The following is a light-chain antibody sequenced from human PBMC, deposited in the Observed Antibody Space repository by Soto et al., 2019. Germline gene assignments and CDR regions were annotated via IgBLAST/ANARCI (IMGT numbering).Light chain of an antibody. CDR2: AAF. CDR3: QQTYNSLFT. V-gene: IGKV1-39*01. J-gene: IGKJ3*01. CDR1: QSISTY. Sequence: DIQMTQSPSSLSASVGDRVTITCRASQSISTYLNWYQLKQGKAPKLLIYAAFSLQSGVPSRFSGSGSGTDFTLTISSLQPEDFATYCCQQTYNSLFTFGPGTKVDIK.